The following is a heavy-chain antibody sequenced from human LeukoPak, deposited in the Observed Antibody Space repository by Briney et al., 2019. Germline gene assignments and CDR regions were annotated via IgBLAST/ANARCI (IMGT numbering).Heavy chain of an antibody. D-gene: IGHD5-12*01. J-gene: IGHJ3*02. CDR3: ARRRLQLKVAAFDI. CDR1: GGSFSGYY. CDR2: INHSGST. Sequence: PSETLSLTCAVYGGSFSGYYWSWIRQPPGKGLEWTGEINHSGSTNYNPSLKSRVTISVDTSKNQFSLKLSSVTAADTAVYYCARRRLQLKVAAFDIWGQGTMVTVSS. V-gene: IGHV4-34*01.